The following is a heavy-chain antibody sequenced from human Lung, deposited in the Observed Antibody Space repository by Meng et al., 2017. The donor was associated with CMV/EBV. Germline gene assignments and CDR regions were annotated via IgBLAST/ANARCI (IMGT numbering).Heavy chain of an antibody. V-gene: IGHV4-38-2*02. CDR1: GSSITSAYY. CDR2: IFHRGNA. Sequence: SEXXSLXXNVSGSSITSAYYWAWIRQPPGKRLEWIGSIFHRGNAYYLPSLNSRLTISVDTSKNQFSLKLNSVTAADTAIYYCAREVGAPYFDLWGQGTMVXVSS. J-gene: IGHJ3*01. CDR3: AREVGAPYFDL. D-gene: IGHD1-26*01.